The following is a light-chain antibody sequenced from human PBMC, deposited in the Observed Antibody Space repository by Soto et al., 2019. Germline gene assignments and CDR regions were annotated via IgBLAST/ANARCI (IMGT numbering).Light chain of an antibody. J-gene: IGLJ1*01. CDR1: SSDVGGYNY. Sequence: QSALTQPASVSGSPGQSITISCTGTSSDVGGYNYVSWYQQHPGKAPKLMIYDVSNRPSGVSNRFSGSKSGNTASLTISGLQAEDEADYYCSSYTSSSGVDVFGTGTKVTVL. V-gene: IGLV2-14*01. CDR3: SSYTSSSGVDV. CDR2: DVS.